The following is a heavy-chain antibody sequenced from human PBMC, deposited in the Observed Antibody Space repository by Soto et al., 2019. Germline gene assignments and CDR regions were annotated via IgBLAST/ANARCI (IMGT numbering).Heavy chain of an antibody. CDR2: IFHSLGA. CDR1: GGSTTSDY. Sequence: SESLSIGCAVSGGSTTSDYWSWIRQPPGKGLEWLGYIFHSLGAKYNPSLGSRGTISLDTSKNQLSLSLRSVTAADTAIYFCVRDLNGSGDYWGRGTLVTVYS. D-gene: IGHD3-10*01. V-gene: IGHV4-59*01. J-gene: IGHJ4*02. CDR3: VRDLNGSGDY.